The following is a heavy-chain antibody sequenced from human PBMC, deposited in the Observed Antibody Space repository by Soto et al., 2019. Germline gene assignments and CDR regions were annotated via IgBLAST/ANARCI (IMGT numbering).Heavy chain of an antibody. D-gene: IGHD4-4*01. Sequence: SVKVSCKXSGGTLDRHTINWVRQAPGQGLEWMGGIIPIFSTPKYAQKFQGRVMLTADKSTSTAYMELSSLRYEDTAVYYCARRGLQAQGVQYNHYAMDVWGQGTTVTVSS. J-gene: IGHJ6*02. CDR3: ARRGLQAQGVQYNHYAMDV. CDR1: GGTLDRHT. V-gene: IGHV1-69*06. CDR2: IIPIFSTP.